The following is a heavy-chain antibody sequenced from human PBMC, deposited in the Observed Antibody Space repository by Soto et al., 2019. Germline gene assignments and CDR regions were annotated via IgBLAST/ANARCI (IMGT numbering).Heavy chain of an antibody. Sequence: QVQLVESGGGVVQPGRSLRLSCAASGFTFSSYAMHWVRQAPGKGLEWVAVISYDGSNKYYADSVKGRFTISRDNSKNTLYLQMNSLRAEDTAVYYCARDFPSLHGGWGQGTLVTVSS. V-gene: IGHV3-30-3*01. CDR2: ISYDGSNK. CDR3: ARDFPSLHGG. D-gene: IGHD4-17*01. J-gene: IGHJ4*02. CDR1: GFTFSSYA.